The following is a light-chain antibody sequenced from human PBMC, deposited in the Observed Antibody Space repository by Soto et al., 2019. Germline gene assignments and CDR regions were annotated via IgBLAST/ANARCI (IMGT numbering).Light chain of an antibody. CDR2: GAS. Sequence: EIVLTQSPGTLSLSPGERATLSCRASQSVSSDYLVWYQQKPGQSPRLLIYGASNRASGIPDRFSGSGSGTDFTLTVSRLDPEDFAVYYCQQYDNSPQTFGQGTKVEIK. CDR3: QQYDNSPQT. J-gene: IGKJ1*01. CDR1: QSVSSDY. V-gene: IGKV3-20*01.